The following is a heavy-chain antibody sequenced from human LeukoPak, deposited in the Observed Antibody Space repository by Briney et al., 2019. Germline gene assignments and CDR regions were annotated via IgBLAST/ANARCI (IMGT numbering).Heavy chain of an antibody. CDR2: INSDGSST. D-gene: IGHD3-9*01. V-gene: IGHV3-74*01. Sequence: SGGSLRLSCAASGLTFSSYWMHWVRHAPGKGLVWVSRINSDGSSTSYADSVKGRFTISRDNSKNTLYLQMNSLRAEDTAVYYCARIDILTGYFDYWGQGTLVTVSS. CDR3: ARIDILTGYFDY. J-gene: IGHJ4*02. CDR1: GLTFSSYW.